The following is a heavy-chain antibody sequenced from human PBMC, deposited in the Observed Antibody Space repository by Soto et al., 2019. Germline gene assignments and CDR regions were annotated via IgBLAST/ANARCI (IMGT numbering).Heavy chain of an antibody. CDR1: GFTFSSYG. Sequence: QVHLVESGGGVVQPGRSLRLSCAASGFTFSSYGMHWARQAPGKGLEWVAAISSDGSNKYHADSVKGRFTISRDNSKNTLYLQMSTLRAEDTAVYHCAAAGYCTNGVCMGYWGQGTLVTVSS. CDR3: AAAGYCTNGVCMGY. CDR2: ISSDGSNK. J-gene: IGHJ4*02. V-gene: IGHV3-30*03. D-gene: IGHD2-8*01.